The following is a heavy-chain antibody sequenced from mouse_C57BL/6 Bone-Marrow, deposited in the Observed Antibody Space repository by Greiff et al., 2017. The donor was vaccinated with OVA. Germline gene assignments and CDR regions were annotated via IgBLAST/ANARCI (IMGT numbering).Heavy chain of an antibody. V-gene: IGHV1-55*01. CDR1: GYTFTSYW. J-gene: IGHJ4*01. CDR2: IYPGSGST. CDR3: ARGGRGVAMDY. Sequence: QVQLQQPGAELVKPGASVKMSCKASGYTFTSYWITWVKQRPGQGLEWIGEIYPGSGSTNYNEKFKSKATLTVETSSSTAYMQLSSLTSEDAAVYYCARGGRGVAMDYWGQGTSVTVSS.